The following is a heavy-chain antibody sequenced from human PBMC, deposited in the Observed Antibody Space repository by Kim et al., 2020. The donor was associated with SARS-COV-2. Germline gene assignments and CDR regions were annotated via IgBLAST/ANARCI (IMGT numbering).Heavy chain of an antibody. J-gene: IGHJ2*01. Sequence: GGSLRLSCAASGFTFSSYAMHWVRQAPGKGLEWVAVISYDGSNKYYADSVKGRFTISRDNSKNTLYLQMNSLRAEDTAVYYCASGNYYDSSGYYNESYWYFDLWGRGTLVTVSS. V-gene: IGHV3-30*04. CDR2: ISYDGSNK. CDR3: ASGNYYDSSGYYNESYWYFDL. CDR1: GFTFSSYA. D-gene: IGHD3-22*01.